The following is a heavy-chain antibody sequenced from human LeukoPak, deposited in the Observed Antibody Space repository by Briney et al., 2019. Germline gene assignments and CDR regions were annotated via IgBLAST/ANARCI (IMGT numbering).Heavy chain of an antibody. J-gene: IGHJ4*02. D-gene: IGHD3-22*01. CDR1: GFTFSSYA. CDR3: ARYYYDSSGYYFFDY. Sequence: GGSLRLSCAASGFTFSSYAMSWVRQAPGKGLEWVSAISGSGGSTYYADSVKGRFTISRDNSKNTLYLQMNSLRAEDTAVYYCARYYYDSSGYYFFDYWGQGTLVTVSS. CDR2: ISGSGGST. V-gene: IGHV3-23*01.